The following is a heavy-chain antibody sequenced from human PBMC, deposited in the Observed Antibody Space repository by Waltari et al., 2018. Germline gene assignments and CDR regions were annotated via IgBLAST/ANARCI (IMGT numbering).Heavy chain of an antibody. J-gene: IGHJ4*02. CDR1: GFTFSSYS. D-gene: IGHD5-12*01. Sequence: EVQLVESGGGLVKPGGSLRLSCAASGFTFSSYSMNWVRQAPGKGLEWVSSISSSSSYIYYADSVKGRFTISRDNAKNSLYLQMNSLRAEDTAVYYCAREGGVDIVNDGWHLYFDYWGQGT. CDR3: AREGGVDIVNDGWHLYFDY. V-gene: IGHV3-21*01. CDR2: ISSSSSYI.